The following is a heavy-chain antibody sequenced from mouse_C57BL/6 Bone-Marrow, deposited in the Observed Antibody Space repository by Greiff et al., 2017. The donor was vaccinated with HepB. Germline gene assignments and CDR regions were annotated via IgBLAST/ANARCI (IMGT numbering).Heavy chain of an antibody. D-gene: IGHD2-4*01. J-gene: IGHJ1*03. V-gene: IGHV5-2*01. CDR2: INSDGGST. CDR3: ARSRYDYDAWYFDV. CDR1: EYEFPSHD. Sequence: EVQVVESGGGLVQPGESLKLSCESNEYEFPSHDMSWVRKTPEKRLELVAAINSDGGSTYYPDTMERRFIISRDNTKKTLYLQMSSLRSEDTALYYCARSRYDYDAWYFDVWGTGTTVTVSS.